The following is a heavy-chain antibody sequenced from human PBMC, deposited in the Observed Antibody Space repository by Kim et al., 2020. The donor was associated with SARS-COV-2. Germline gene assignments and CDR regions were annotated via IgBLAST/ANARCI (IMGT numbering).Heavy chain of an antibody. Sequence: SETLSLTCTVSGGSISSYYWSWIRQPPGKGLEWIGYIYYSGSTNYNPSLKSRVTISVDTSKNQFSLKLSSVTAADTAVYYCARGDLVGEYYFDYWGQGTLVTVSS. CDR3: ARGDLVGEYYFDY. CDR2: IYYSGST. D-gene: IGHD1-26*01. CDR1: GGSISSYY. V-gene: IGHV4-59*13. J-gene: IGHJ4*02.